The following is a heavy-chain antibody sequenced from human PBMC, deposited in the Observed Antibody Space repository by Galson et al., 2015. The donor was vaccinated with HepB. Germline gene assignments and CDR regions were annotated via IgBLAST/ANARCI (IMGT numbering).Heavy chain of an antibody. CDR3: ARRGWGSSFWYFDL. CDR1: GYIFTNYW. CDR2: IYPGDSDT. J-gene: IGHJ2*01. Sequence: QSGAEVKEPGESLKISCKASGYIFTNYWIGWVRHMPEKGLEWMGRIYPGDSDTTYSPSFQGQVTISADKSIGTAYLQWNSLKASDTAIYYCARRGWGSSFWYFDLWGHGTLVTVSS. D-gene: IGHD7-27*01. V-gene: IGHV5-51*01.